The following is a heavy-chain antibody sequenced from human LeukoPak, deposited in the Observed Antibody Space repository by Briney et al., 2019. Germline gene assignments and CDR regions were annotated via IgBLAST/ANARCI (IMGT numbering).Heavy chain of an antibody. CDR2: INPNSGGT. J-gene: IGHJ6*02. V-gene: IGHV1-2*02. D-gene: IGHD6-19*01. CDR1: GYTFTGHY. CDR3: ARDGSSGSEYYGMDV. Sequence: ASVKVSCKASGYTFTGHYMHWVRQAPGQGLEWMGWINPNSGGTNYAQKFQGRVTMTRDTSISTAYMELSRLRSDDTAVYYCARDGSSGSEYYGMDVWGQGTTVTVSS.